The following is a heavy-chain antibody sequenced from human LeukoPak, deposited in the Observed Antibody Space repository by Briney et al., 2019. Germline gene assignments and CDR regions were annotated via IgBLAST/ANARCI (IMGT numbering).Heavy chain of an antibody. J-gene: IGHJ4*02. D-gene: IGHD5-12*01. CDR1: GGSISSGGYY. Sequence: PSQTLSLTCTVSGGSISSGGYYWSWIRQHPGKGLEWIGYIYYSGSTYYNPSLKSRVTISVDTSKNQFSLKLSPVTAADTAVYYCASSTPRGYSGYDFEAGAFDYWGQGTLVTVSS. CDR2: IYYSGST. V-gene: IGHV4-31*03. CDR3: ASSTPRGYSGYDFEAGAFDY.